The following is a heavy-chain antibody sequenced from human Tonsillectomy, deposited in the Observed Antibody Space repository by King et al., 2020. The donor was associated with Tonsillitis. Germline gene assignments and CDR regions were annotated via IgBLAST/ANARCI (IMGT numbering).Heavy chain of an antibody. CDR1: GYSFNIYW. J-gene: IGHJ3*02. CDR2: IYPGDSDT. V-gene: IGHV5-51*01. CDR3: ARLRDIAVAGMGAFDI. Sequence: VQLVESGAEVKKPGESLKISCKGSGYSFNIYWIGWVRQMPGKGLEWMGGIYPGDSDTRYSPSFQGQVTISADKSISTAYLRWGSLKAPDTAMYYCARLRDIAVAGMGAFDIWGQGTLVTVSS. D-gene: IGHD6-13*01.